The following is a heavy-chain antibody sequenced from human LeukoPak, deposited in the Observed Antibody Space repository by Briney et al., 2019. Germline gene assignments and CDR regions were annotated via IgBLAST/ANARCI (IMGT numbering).Heavy chain of an antibody. Sequence: PSETLSLTCAVYGGSFSGYYWSWIRQPPGKGLEWIGEINHSGSTNYNPSLKSRVTISVDTSKNQFSLKLSSVTAADTAVYYCARLSGPLQTPYYFDYWGQGTLVTVSS. V-gene: IGHV4-34*01. CDR3: ARLSGPLQTPYYFDY. CDR2: INHSGST. J-gene: IGHJ4*02. CDR1: GGSFSGYY. D-gene: IGHD1-26*01.